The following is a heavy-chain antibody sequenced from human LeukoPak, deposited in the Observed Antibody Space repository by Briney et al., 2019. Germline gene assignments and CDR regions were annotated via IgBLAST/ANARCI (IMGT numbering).Heavy chain of an antibody. J-gene: IGHJ4*02. V-gene: IGHV3-21*01. Sequence: GGSLRLSCAASGFTFDSHTVIWVRQAPGKGLEWVSSISSSSYIYYADSVKGRFTISRDNAKNSLYLQMNSLRAEDTAVYYCARDPGLWTAIGKYYFDYWGQGTLVTVSS. CDR3: ARDPGLWTAIGKYYFDY. CDR1: GFTFDSHT. CDR2: ISSSSYI. D-gene: IGHD2-21*02.